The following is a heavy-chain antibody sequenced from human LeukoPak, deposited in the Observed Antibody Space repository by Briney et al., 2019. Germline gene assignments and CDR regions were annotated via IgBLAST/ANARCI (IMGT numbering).Heavy chain of an antibody. Sequence: SETLSLTCTVSGGSISSSSYYWGWIRQPPGKGLEWIGSIYYSGSTYYSPSLKSRVTISVDTSKNQFSLKLSSVTAADTAAYYCARHAYQLRYPDALDIWGQGTMVTVSS. J-gene: IGHJ3*02. V-gene: IGHV4-39*01. CDR3: ARHAYQLRYPDALDI. CDR2: IYYSGST. CDR1: GGSISSSSYY. D-gene: IGHD2-2*02.